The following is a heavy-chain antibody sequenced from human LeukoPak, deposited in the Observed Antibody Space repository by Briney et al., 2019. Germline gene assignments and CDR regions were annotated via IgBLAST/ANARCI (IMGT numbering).Heavy chain of an antibody. CDR3: ARGENSKTYPVSGY. D-gene: IGHD2/OR15-2a*01. V-gene: IGHV3-30*03. J-gene: IGHJ4*02. Sequence: GGSLRLSCAASGFTFSSYGMHWVRQAPGKGLEWVAVISYDGSSKYYIDSVKGRFTTSRDNSKNTLYLQMNSLRAEDTAVYYCARGENSKTYPVSGYWGQGTLVTVSS. CDR2: ISYDGSSK. CDR1: GFTFSSYG.